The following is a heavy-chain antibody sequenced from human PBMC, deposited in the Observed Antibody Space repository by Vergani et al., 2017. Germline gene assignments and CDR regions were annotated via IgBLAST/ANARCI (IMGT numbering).Heavy chain of an antibody. J-gene: IGHJ6*02. D-gene: IGHD4-17*01. V-gene: IGHV3-48*03. Sequence: EVQLVESGGGLVQPGGSLRLSCAASGFTFSSYEMNWVRQAPGKGLEWVSYISSSGSTIYYADSVKGRFTISRDNAKNSLYLQMNSLRAEDTAVYYCARDLRSLYYYYGMDVWGQGTTVTVSS. CDR2: ISSSGSTI. CDR1: GFTFSSYE. CDR3: ARDLRSLYYYYGMDV.